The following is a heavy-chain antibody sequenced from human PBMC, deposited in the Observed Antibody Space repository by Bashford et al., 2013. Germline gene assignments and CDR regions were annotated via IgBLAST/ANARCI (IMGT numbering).Heavy chain of an antibody. D-gene: IGHD3-9*01. CDR3: AKDPALRGLRYFDWLLEYFDY. J-gene: IGHJ4*02. CDR1: FHLYHRMP. Sequence: GSLRLSCRSLWFHLYHRMPVSWVRQAPGNGLGVGLSVLVVVVVAHTTPDSVKGRFTISRDNSMDTLYLQMNSLRAEDTAVYYCAKDPALRGLRYFDWLLEYFDYVGPGNPGHRLL. CDR2: LVVVVVA. V-gene: IGHV3-23*01.